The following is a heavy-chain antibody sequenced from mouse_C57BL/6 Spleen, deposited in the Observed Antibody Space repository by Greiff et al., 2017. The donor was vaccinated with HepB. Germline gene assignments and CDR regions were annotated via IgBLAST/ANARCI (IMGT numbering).Heavy chain of an antibody. D-gene: IGHD2-4*01. V-gene: IGHV7-1*01. CDR2: SRNKANDYTT. CDR1: GFTFSDFY. CDR3: ARVFDYDEGAMDY. J-gene: IGHJ4*01. Sequence: EVQGVESGGGLVQSGRSLRLSCATSGFTFSDFYMEWVRQAPGKGLEWIAASRNKANDYTTEYSASVKGRFIVSRDTSQSILYLQMNALRAEDTAIYYCARVFDYDEGAMDYWGQGTSVTVSS.